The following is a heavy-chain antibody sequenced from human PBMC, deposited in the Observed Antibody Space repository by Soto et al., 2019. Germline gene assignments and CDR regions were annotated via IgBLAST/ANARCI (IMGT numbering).Heavy chain of an antibody. Sequence: SETLSFTCTVSGGSVTSDEDYWSWIRQSPGKGLEWIGYISNSGSTGYNPSLKTRLSMSVDRSKNQFTLRLTSVTAADTAVYFCATESGSTYGYFDYWGQGTQVTV. CDR1: GGSVTSDEDY. V-gene: IGHV4-30-4*01. D-gene: IGHD5-18*01. CDR2: ISNSGST. CDR3: ATESGSTYGYFDY. J-gene: IGHJ4*02.